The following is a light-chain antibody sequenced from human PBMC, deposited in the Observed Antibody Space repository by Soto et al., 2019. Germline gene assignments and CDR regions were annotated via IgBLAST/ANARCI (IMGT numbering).Light chain of an antibody. V-gene: IGKV1-5*03. J-gene: IGKJ1*01. CDR3: QHVHDPWT. CDR2: KAS. Sequence: DIQMTQSPSTLSASVGDRVTITCRASQSIRNWLAWYQQKPGKAPNLLIYKASNLESGVPSRFSGSGSGTEFTLTLSSLQSDDFATYYCQHVHDPWTFGQGNKVEIK. CDR1: QSIRNW.